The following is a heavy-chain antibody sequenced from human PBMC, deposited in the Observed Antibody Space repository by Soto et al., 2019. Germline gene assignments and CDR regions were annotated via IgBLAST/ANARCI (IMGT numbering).Heavy chain of an antibody. CDR3: ARAGYRSVDY. V-gene: IGHV3-48*02. J-gene: IGHJ4*02. CDR1: GFTFSSYS. CDR2: ISSSGSTI. Sequence: EVQLVESGGGLVQPGGSLRLSCAASGFTFSSYSMNWVRQAPGKGLEWVSYISSSGSTIYYADSVRGRFTISRDNAKNSLYLQMTSLRDEDTAVNYCARAGYRSVDYWGQGALVTVSS. D-gene: IGHD3-3*01.